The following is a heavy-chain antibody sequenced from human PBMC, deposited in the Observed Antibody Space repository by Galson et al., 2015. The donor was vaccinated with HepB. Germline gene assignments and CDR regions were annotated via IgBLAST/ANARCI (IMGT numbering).Heavy chain of an antibody. J-gene: IGHJ4*02. V-gene: IGHV3-21*01. CDR2: ITGGSYFI. CDR3: ASSHSNVARY. Sequence: SLRLSCAASGFRFSTYSMNWVRQAPGKRPEWVSSITGGSYFIFYADSVKGRFTISRDNTKNSVYLQMNSLRAEDTAVYFCASSHSNVARYWGQGTLVTVSS. D-gene: IGHD6-13*01. CDR1: GFRFSTYS.